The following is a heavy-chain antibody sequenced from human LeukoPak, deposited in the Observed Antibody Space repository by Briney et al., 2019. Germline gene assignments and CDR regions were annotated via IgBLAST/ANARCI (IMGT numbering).Heavy chain of an antibody. Sequence: PGGSPRLSCAASGFTVSSNCMIWVRQAPGKGLEWVARIKGKPAGETTTYAAPVKGRFTISRDDSRNTLYLQMNSLKTEDTAVYYCTTCGGDCFFNYWGQGTLVTVSS. CDR1: GFTVSSNC. CDR2: IKGKPAGETT. CDR3: TTCGGDCFFNY. D-gene: IGHD2-21*02. V-gene: IGHV3-15*01. J-gene: IGHJ4*02.